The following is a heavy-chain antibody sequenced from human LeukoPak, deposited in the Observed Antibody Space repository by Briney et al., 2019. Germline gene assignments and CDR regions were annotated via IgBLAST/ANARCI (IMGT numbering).Heavy chain of an antibody. CDR2: VSGSCDST. V-gene: IGHV3-23*01. Sequence: GGSLRLSCAASGYTFRSYAMSGVRQAPGKGLEGVSAVSGSCDSTYYADSVKGRFTISRANSKNTMYLQMNSLRAEDTAVYYCAKDQGGLGPFDYWGQGTLVTVSS. D-gene: IGHD3/OR15-3a*01. J-gene: IGHJ4*02. CDR1: GYTFRSYA. CDR3: AKDQGGLGPFDY.